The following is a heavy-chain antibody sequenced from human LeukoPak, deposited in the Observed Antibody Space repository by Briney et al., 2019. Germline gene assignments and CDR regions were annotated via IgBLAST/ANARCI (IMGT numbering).Heavy chain of an antibody. CDR1: GFTFSSYA. D-gene: IGHD5-18*01. Sequence: PGRSLRLSCAASGFTFSSYAMHWVRQAPGKGLEWVAVISCDGSNKYYADSVKGRFTISRDNSKNTLYLQMNSLRAEDTAVYYCARDEVDTAMVGYYYYGMDVWGQGTTVTVSS. CDR3: ARDEVDTAMVGYYYYGMDV. V-gene: IGHV3-30-3*01. J-gene: IGHJ6*02. CDR2: ISCDGSNK.